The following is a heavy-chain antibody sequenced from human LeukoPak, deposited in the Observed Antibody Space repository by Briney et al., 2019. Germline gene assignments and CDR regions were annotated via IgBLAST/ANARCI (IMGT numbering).Heavy chain of an antibody. D-gene: IGHD4-17*01. CDR2: ISPDDSDT. J-gene: IGHJ4*02. V-gene: IGHV5-51*01. Sequence: GESLKISCKGSGYRFTDYWIGWVRQVPGKGLEWMGIISPDDSDTRDSPSYSPSFQGQVTISTGESIGTAYLQWSSLKASDTAIYYCARYRGHYVSLPSPFDYWGQGTLVTVSS. CDR3: ARYRGHYVSLPSPFDY. CDR1: GYRFTDYW.